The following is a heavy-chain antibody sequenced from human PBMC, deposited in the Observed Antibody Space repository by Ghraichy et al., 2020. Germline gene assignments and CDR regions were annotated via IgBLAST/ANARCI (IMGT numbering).Heavy chain of an antibody. CDR3: ARWVHDAGYFDS. CDR1: GDSVSGNSAA. CDR2: TYYRSKWYN. V-gene: IGHV6-1*01. Sequence: SQTLSLTCALSGDSVSGNSAAWSWIRQSPSRGLEWLGRTYYRSKWYNQYAVSLKSRITISADTSTNHVSLQLNSVTPEDAAVYFCARWVHDAGYFDSWGQGTLVTVSS. J-gene: IGHJ4*02. D-gene: IGHD1-1*01.